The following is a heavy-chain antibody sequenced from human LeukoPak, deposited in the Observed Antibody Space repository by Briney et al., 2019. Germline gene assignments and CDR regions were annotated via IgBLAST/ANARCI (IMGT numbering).Heavy chain of an antibody. CDR1: GFTFSSYS. D-gene: IGHD1-26*01. V-gene: IGHV3-48*02. CDR2: ITASGTAM. Sequence: GGSLRLSCAASGFTFSSYSMNWVRQAPRKGLEWVSHITASGTAMFYADSVKGRFTISRDNAKNSLYLQMNSLRDEDTAVYYCASSGSYRFDYWGQGTLVTVSS. J-gene: IGHJ4*02. CDR3: ASSGSYRFDY.